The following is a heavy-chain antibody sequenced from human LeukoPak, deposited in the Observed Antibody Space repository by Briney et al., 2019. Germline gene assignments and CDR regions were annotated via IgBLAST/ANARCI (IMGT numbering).Heavy chain of an antibody. V-gene: IGHV1-18*01. CDR3: ARPEDMAAAGHEGAFDI. Sequence: WASVKVSCKASGYTFTNYGISWVRQAPGQGLEWMGWISAYNGNTNYAQKLQGRVTMTTDTSTSTAYMELRSLRSDDTAVYYCARPEDMAAAGHEGAFDIWGQGTMVTVSS. D-gene: IGHD6-13*01. CDR2: ISAYNGNT. J-gene: IGHJ3*02. CDR1: GYTFTNYG.